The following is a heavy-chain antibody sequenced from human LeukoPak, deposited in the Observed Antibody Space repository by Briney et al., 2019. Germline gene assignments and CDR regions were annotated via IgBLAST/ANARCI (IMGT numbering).Heavy chain of an antibody. J-gene: IGHJ4*02. CDR3: VKDFGEKTAAIAY. V-gene: IGHV3-9*01. CDR2: IRRETGGI. CDR1: GFTFDDYA. D-gene: IGHD2-2*01. Sequence: GRSLRLSCAASGFTFDDYAMHWVRQAPGTGLGWVSGIRRETGGIGYADSVKGRFTISRDNARNSLYLQMNSLRAEDTALYYCVKDFGEKTAAIAYWGQGTLVTVSS.